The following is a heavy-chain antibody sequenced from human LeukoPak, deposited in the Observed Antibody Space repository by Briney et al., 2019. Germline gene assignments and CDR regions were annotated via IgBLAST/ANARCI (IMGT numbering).Heavy chain of an antibody. D-gene: IGHD6-19*01. CDR2: ISSSGSTI. Sequence: GSLRLSCAASGFTFSSYEMNWVRQAPGKGLEWVSYISSSGSTIYYADSVKGRFTISRDNAKNSLYLQMNSLRAEDTAVYYCARDFREYSSGWYEYYFDYWGQGTLVTVSS. CDR1: GFTFSSYE. J-gene: IGHJ4*02. V-gene: IGHV3-48*03. CDR3: ARDFREYSSGWYEYYFDY.